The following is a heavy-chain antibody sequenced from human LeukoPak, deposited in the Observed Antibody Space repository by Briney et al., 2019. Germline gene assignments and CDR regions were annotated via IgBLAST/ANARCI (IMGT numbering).Heavy chain of an antibody. D-gene: IGHD3-9*01. V-gene: IGHV1-69*05. CDR1: GYTFTSYG. J-gene: IGHJ4*02. CDR2: IIPIFGTA. Sequence: SVKVSCKASGYTFTSYGITWVRQAPGQGLEWMGGIIPIFGTANYAQKFQGRVTITTDESTSTAYMELSSLRSDDTAVYYCAREGDILTGYEHSSFDYWGQGTLVTVSS. CDR3: AREGDILTGYEHSSFDY.